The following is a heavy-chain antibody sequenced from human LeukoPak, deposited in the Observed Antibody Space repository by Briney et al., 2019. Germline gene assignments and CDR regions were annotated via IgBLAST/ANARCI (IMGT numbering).Heavy chain of an antibody. CDR3: ARGSPAGSGLEFFFDS. CDR2: IYTSVRT. V-gene: IGHV4-4*07. J-gene: IGHJ4*02. D-gene: IGHD3-10*01. Sequence: SETLSLTCTVSGGSINNYYWSWIRQPAGAGLEWIGHIYTSVRTNYNPSLKSPVTMSVDTSKKQFSMELRSVTAADTAVYYCARGSPAGSGLEFFFDSWGQGTLVTVSS. CDR1: GGSINNYY.